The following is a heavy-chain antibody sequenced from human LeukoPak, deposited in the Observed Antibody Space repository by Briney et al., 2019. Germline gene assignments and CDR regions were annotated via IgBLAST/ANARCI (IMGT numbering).Heavy chain of an antibody. J-gene: IGHJ3*02. D-gene: IGHD5-12*01. CDR2: ISGSGGST. CDR1: GFTFSSYA. Sequence: GGSLRLSCAASGFTFSSYAMSWVRQAPGKGLEWVSAISGSGGSTYYADSVKGRFTISRDNSKNTLYLQMNSLRAEDTAVYYCAKDRGSGYDWVWSAFDIWGQGTMVTVSS. V-gene: IGHV3-23*01. CDR3: AKDRGSGYDWVWSAFDI.